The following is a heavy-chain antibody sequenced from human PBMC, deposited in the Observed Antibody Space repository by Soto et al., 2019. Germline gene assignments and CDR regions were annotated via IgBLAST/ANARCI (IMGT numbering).Heavy chain of an antibody. CDR2: IRQDGSEK. Sequence: EVQLGESGGDLVQPGGSLRLSCEASGFSFSSYWMTWVRQAPGKRLEYVAIIRQDGSEKKYVDSVMGRFTICRDNAKTASYLPMNSLRDEDTAVYYCMTTTRDRPFDYWGQGTLVTVSS. D-gene: IGHD1-1*01. J-gene: IGHJ4*02. CDR3: MTTTRDRPFDY. V-gene: IGHV3-7*03. CDR1: GFSFSSYW.